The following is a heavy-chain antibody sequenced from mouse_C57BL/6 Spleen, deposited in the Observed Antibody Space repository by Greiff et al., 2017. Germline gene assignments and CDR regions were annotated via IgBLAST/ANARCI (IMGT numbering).Heavy chain of an antibody. V-gene: IGHV1-15*01. J-gene: IGHJ3*01. D-gene: IGHD3-2*02. CDR3: TRSRDSSGYGFAY. CDR2: IDPETGGT. CDR1: GYTFTDYE. Sequence: QVQLQQSGAELVRPGASVTLSCKASGYTFTDYEMHWVKQTPVHGLEWIGAIDPETGGTAYNQTFKGKAILTADKSSSTAYMELRSLTSEDSAVYYCTRSRDSSGYGFAYWGQGTLVTVSA.